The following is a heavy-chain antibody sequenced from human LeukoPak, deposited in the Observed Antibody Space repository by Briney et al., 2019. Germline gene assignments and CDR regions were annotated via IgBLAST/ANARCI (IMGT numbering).Heavy chain of an antibody. D-gene: IGHD2-15*01. CDR1: GFTFSDYW. J-gene: IGHJ4*02. Sequence: GGSLRLSCAASGFTFSDYWIHWVRQAPGKGLEWVAVISYDGSNKYYADSVKGRFTISRDNSKNTLYLQMNSLRAEDTAVYYCARDLVPRRYCSGGSCYFFDYWGQGTLVTVSS. V-gene: IGHV3-30-3*01. CDR3: ARDLVPRRYCSGGSCYFFDY. CDR2: ISYDGSNK.